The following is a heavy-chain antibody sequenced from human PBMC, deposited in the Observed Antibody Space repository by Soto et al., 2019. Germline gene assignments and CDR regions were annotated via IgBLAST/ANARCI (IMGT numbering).Heavy chain of an antibody. CDR2: LWSDGANS. CDR3: AREPEYYDYFGRDG. J-gene: IGHJ6*02. CDR1: GFPLSDYG. V-gene: IGHV3-33*01. Sequence: QVQLVESGGGVVQPGKSLRLSCAVSGFPLSDYGMHWVRQAPGKGLEWVAVLWSDGANSFYAGSVMGRFTVSRDTSKNTLLLEVESVRGDDTGGYYCAREPEYYDYFGRDGWGQGTTVIVSS.